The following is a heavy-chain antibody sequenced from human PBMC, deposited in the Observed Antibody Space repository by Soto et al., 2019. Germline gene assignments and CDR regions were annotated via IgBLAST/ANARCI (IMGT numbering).Heavy chain of an antibody. D-gene: IGHD2-2*01. V-gene: IGHV4-59*01. J-gene: IGHJ6*02. CDR1: GGSFSGYY. Sequence: SETLSLTCAVYGGSFSGYYWSWIRQPPGKGLEWIGYIYYSGSTNYNPSLKSRVTISVDTSKNQFSLKLSSVTAADTAVYYCARSQQLPRGYYYGMDVWGQGTTVTVSS. CDR3: ARSQQLPRGYYYGMDV. CDR2: IYYSGST.